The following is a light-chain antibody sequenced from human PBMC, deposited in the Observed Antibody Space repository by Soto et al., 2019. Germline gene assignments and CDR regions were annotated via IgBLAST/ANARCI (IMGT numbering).Light chain of an antibody. Sequence: DIQMTQSPSTLSGSVGDRVTITCRASQTISSWLAWYQQKPGKAPKLLIYKASTLKSGVPSRFSGSGSGTEFTLTICSLQSEDFAVYYCQQYNNWPWTSGQGTKVDIK. CDR2: KAS. CDR1: QTISSW. J-gene: IGKJ1*01. V-gene: IGKV1-5*03. CDR3: QQYNNWPWT.